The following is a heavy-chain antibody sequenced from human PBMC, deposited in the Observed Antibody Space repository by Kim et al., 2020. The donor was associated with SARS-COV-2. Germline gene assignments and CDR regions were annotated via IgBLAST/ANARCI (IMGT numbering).Heavy chain of an antibody. CDR3: ARDGYPGIAAAGTKDDAFDI. V-gene: IGHV4-59*13. D-gene: IGHD6-13*01. CDR1: GGSISSYY. Sequence: SETLSLTCTVSGGSISSYYWSWIRQPPGKGLEWIGYIYYSGSTNYNPSLKSRVTISVDTSKNQFSLKLSSVTAADTAVYYCARDGYPGIAAAGTKDDAFDIWGQGTMVTVSS. J-gene: IGHJ3*02. CDR2: IYYSGST.